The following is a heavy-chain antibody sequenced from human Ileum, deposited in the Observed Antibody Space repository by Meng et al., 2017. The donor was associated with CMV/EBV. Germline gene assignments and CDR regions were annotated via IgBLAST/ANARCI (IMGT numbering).Heavy chain of an antibody. V-gene: IGHV3-30-3*01. D-gene: IGHD7-27*01. CDR3: ARDRNWGHTYYYYYGMDV. CDR2: ISYDGSNK. Sequence: GESLKISCAASGFTFSSYAMHWVRQAPGKGLEWVAVISYDGSNKYYADSVKGRFTISRDNSKNTLYLQMNSLRAEDTDVYYCARDRNWGHTYYYYYGMDVWGQGTTVTVSS. CDR1: GFTFSSYA. J-gene: IGHJ6*02.